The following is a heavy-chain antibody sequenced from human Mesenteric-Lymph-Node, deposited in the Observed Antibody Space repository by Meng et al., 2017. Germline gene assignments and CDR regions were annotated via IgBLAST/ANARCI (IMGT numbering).Heavy chain of an antibody. CDR2: INPNDGYT. J-gene: IGHJ4*02. CDR1: GYNFTGYW. Sequence: QVQRVQSGAEVKKPGASVKVSCKAPGYNFTGYWLYWIRQAPGQGLEWIGWINPNDGYTKYAQKFLGRVTVTRDTSTTTVYLEMTTLTYDDTAVYYCARLEGGWGQGTLVTVSS. D-gene: IGHD1-1*01. CDR3: ARLEGG. V-gene: IGHV1-2*02.